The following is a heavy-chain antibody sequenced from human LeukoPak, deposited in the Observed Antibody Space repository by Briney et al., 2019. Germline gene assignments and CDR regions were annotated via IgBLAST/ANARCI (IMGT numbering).Heavy chain of an antibody. CDR1: GGTFSSYA. D-gene: IGHD3-9*01. CDR2: ILPILGIA. CDR3: ASGDILTWYGFDI. V-gene: IGHV1-69*04. Sequence: SVRVSCKASGGTFSSYAISWVRQAPGHGLGWMGRILPILGIANYAQKFQGRVTITADKSTSTAYMELSSVRSEDTAVYYCASGDILTWYGFDIWGQGTMVTVSS. J-gene: IGHJ3*02.